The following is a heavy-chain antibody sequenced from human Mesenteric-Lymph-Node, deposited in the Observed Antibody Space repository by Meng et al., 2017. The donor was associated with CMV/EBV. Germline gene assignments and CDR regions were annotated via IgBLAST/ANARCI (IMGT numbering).Heavy chain of an antibody. Sequence: GESLKISCAASGFTFSSYWMHWVRQAPGKGLVWVSRISTDGSSTNYADSVKGRFTISRDNAKNSLYLQMNSLRAEDTAVYYCARDIVVVPAASDAFDIWGQGTMVTVSS. J-gene: IGHJ3*02. D-gene: IGHD2-2*01. CDR1: GFTFSSYW. CDR2: ISTDGSST. V-gene: IGHV3-74*01. CDR3: ARDIVVVPAASDAFDI.